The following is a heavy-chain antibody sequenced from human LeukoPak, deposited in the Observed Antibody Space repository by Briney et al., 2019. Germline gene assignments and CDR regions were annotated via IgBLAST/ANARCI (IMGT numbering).Heavy chain of an antibody. CDR3: ARVKAMGYDSSGYYPYYFDY. CDR2: IRYDGSNK. V-gene: IGHV3-30*02. CDR1: GFTFSSYG. D-gene: IGHD3-22*01. Sequence: PGGSLRLSCAASGFTFSSYGMHWVRQAPGKGLEWVAFIRYDGSNKYYADSVKGRFTISRDNAKNSLYLQMNSLRAEDTAVYYCARVKAMGYDSSGYYPYYFDYWGQGTLVTVSS. J-gene: IGHJ4*02.